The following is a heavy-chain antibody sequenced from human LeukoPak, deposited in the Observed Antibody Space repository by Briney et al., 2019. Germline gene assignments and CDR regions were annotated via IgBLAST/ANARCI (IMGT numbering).Heavy chain of an antibody. Sequence: PGGSLRLSCAASGFTFSSYEMNWVRQAPGKGLEWVSYISSSGSTIYYADSVKGRFTISRDNAKNSLYLQVNSLRAEDTAVYYCARVSPNTVTTLQYFDYWGQGTLVTVSS. CDR1: GFTFSSYE. CDR2: ISSSGSTI. J-gene: IGHJ4*02. D-gene: IGHD4-17*01. V-gene: IGHV3-48*03. CDR3: ARVSPNTVTTLQYFDY.